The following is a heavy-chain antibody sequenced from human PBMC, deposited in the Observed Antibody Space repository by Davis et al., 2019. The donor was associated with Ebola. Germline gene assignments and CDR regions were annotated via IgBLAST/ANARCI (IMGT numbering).Heavy chain of an antibody. CDR3: AKVAISSLRPLFDY. Sequence: GGSLRLSCAASGFTFSSYAMSWVRQAPGKGLEWVSAIRGSGGSTYYADSVKGRFTISRDKSKNTLYLQMNSLRAEDTAVYYCAKVAISSLRPLFDYWGQGTLVTVSS. V-gene: IGHV3-23*01. CDR2: IRGSGGST. CDR1: GFTFSSYA. J-gene: IGHJ4*02. D-gene: IGHD3-16*01.